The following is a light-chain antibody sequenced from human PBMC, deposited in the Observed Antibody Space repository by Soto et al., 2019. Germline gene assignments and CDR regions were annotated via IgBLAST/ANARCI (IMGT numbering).Light chain of an antibody. CDR3: QQYRNWPRT. Sequence: DIVMTQSPDSLAVSLGERATINCKSSQSVLYVSNNRNYLAWYQKKPGQPPKLLISWASTRESGVPDRFSGSGSGTEFTLTISSLQSEDFAVYYCQQYRNWPRTFGQGTKVDIK. CDR1: QSVLYVSNNRNY. CDR2: WAS. J-gene: IGKJ1*01. V-gene: IGKV4-1*01.